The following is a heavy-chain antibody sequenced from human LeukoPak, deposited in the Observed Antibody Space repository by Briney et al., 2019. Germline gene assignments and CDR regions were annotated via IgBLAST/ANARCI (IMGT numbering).Heavy chain of an antibody. J-gene: IGHJ4*02. CDR1: GFTFSSYA. CDR3: ASRDPCSGGTCYGLGY. D-gene: IGHD2-15*01. Sequence: GGSLRLSCAASGFTFSSYAMSWVRQAPGKGLEWVSAISGSGGSTYYADSVKGRFTISSDNSKNTLYLQMNSLRAEDTAVYYCASRDPCSGGTCYGLGYWGQGTLVTVSS. CDR2: ISGSGGST. V-gene: IGHV3-23*01.